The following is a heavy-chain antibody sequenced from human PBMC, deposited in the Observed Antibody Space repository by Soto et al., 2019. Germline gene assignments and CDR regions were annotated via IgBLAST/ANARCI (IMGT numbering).Heavy chain of an antibody. V-gene: IGHV3-30*18. CDR3: AKALHVLRFLYGVDV. CDR1: GFTFSSYG. J-gene: IGHJ6*02. CDR2: ISYDGSNK. D-gene: IGHD3-3*01. Sequence: RLSCAASGFTFSSYGMHWVRQAPGKGLEWVAVISYDGSNKYYADSVKGRFTISRDNSKNTLYLQMNSLRAEDTAVYYCAKALHVLRFLYGVDVWGQGTTVTVSS.